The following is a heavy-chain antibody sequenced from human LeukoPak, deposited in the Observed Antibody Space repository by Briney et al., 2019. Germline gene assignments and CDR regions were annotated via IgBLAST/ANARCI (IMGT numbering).Heavy chain of an antibody. Sequence: ASVKVSCTASGYTFTSYGISWVRQAPGQGLERVGWISAYNGNTNYAQELQGRVTMTTDTSTSTAYMELRSLRSDDTAVYYCARGESLYYDFWSGYYGLFDYWGQGTLVTVSS. V-gene: IGHV1-18*01. CDR1: GYTFTSYG. CDR2: ISAYNGNT. J-gene: IGHJ4*02. D-gene: IGHD3-3*01. CDR3: ARGESLYYDFWSGYYGLFDY.